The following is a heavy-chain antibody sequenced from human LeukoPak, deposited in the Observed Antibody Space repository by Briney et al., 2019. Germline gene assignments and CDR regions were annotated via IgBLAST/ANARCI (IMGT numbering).Heavy chain of an antibody. J-gene: IGHJ4*02. CDR2: FSISGSNT. CDR3: AKEGDVVVTLSYYFDS. CDR1: GFTFSDYA. V-gene: IGHV3-23*01. D-gene: IGHD3-22*01. Sequence: GGSLRLSCAVSGFTFSDYAMSWVRQAPGRGLEWVSFFSISGSNTYYADSVKGRFTISRDNSKNTLYLQMNSLRAEDSAVYYCAKEGDVVVTLSYYFDSWGQGTLVTVSS.